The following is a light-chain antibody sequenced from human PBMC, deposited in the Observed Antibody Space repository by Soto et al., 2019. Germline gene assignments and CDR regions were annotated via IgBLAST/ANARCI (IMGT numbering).Light chain of an antibody. CDR2: EVT. CDR1: NNDVGAYPY. V-gene: IGLV2-14*01. CDR3: SSFATSGTTVI. J-gene: IGLJ2*01. Sequence: QSALTQPASVSGSPGQSITISCTGTNNDVGAYPYVSWYQQHPGTAPKLIIYEVTNRPSGISDRFSGSKSGNTASQTISGLQAEDESDYYCSSFATSGTTVIFGGGTKLTVL.